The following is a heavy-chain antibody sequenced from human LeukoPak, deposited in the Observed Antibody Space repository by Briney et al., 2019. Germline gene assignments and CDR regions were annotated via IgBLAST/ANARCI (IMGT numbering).Heavy chain of an antibody. Sequence: SETLSLTCTVSGGSISSYYWSWIRQPPGKGLEWIGYIYYSGSTNYNPSLKSRVTISVDTSKNQFSLKLSSVTAADTAVYYCARDPNGVRNFDYWGQGTLVTVSS. CDR2: IYYSGST. CDR1: GGSISSYY. D-gene: IGHD2-8*01. CDR3: ARDPNGVRNFDY. J-gene: IGHJ4*02. V-gene: IGHV4-59*01.